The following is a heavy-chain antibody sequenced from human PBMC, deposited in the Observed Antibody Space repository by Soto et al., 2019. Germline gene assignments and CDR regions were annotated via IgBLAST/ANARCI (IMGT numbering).Heavy chain of an antibody. D-gene: IGHD3-9*01. J-gene: IGHJ4*02. CDR3: ARVAGLRFILTGYYGSPSGQYYFDY. CDR1: GGSISSGGYY. V-gene: IGHV4-31*03. Sequence: SETLSLTCTVSGGSISSGGYYWSWIRQHPGKGLEWIGYIYYSGSTYYNPSLKSRVTISVDTSKNQFSLKLSSVTAADTAVYYCARVAGLRFILTGYYGSPSGQYYFDYWGQGTLVTVSS. CDR2: IYYSGST.